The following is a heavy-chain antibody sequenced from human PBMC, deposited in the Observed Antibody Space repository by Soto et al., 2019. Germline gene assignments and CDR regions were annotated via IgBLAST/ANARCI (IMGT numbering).Heavy chain of an antibody. CDR3: ARDESCGGDCQSYYYGMDV. V-gene: IGHV3-33*01. CDR2: IWYDGSNK. D-gene: IGHD2-21*02. CDR1: GFTFSSYG. J-gene: IGHJ6*02. Sequence: GGSLRLSCAASGFTFSSYGMHWVRQAPGKGLEWVAVIWYDGSNKYYADSVKGRFTISRDNSKNTLYLQMNSLRAEDTAVYYCARDESCGGDCQSYYYGMDVWGQGTTVTVSS.